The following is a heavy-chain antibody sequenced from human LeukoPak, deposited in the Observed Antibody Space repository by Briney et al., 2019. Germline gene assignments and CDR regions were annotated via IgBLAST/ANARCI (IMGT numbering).Heavy chain of an antibody. CDR3: ARQHDSYHYYYVDV. CDR2: LYHSDSI. D-gene: IGHD6-13*01. J-gene: IGHJ6*03. CDR1: GYSISSGYY. Sequence: SETLSLNCTVSGYSISSGYYWIWIRQPPGKGLEWIGSLYHSDSIYYNSSLESRVTMSVDTSKNQFSLKLSFVTAADTAVYYCARQHDSYHYYYVDVWGKGTTVTVSS. V-gene: IGHV4-38-2*02.